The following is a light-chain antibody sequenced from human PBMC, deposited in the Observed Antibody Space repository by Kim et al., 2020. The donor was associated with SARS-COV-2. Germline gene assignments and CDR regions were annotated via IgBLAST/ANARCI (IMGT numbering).Light chain of an antibody. CDR3: QQYYSYPFS. CDR2: AAS. Sequence: AIRLTQSPSSFSASTGDRVTISFRASQVISSYLAWYQQKPGKAPKLLIYAASTLQSGVPSRFSGSGSGTDCTLTISCLQSEDFATYYCQQYYSYPFSFGPGTKVDIK. V-gene: IGKV1-8*01. CDR1: QVISSY. J-gene: IGKJ3*01.